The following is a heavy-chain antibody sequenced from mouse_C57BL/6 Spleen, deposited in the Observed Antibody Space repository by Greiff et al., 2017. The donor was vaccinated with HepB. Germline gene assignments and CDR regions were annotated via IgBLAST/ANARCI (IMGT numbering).Heavy chain of an antibody. D-gene: IGHD1-1*01. V-gene: IGHV1-64*01. CDR2: IHPNSGST. J-gene: IGHJ3*01. CDR3: ARVTTEKNWDAWFAY. CDR1: GYTFTSYW. Sequence: QVQLQQPGAELVKPGASVKLSCKASGYTFTSYWMHWVKQRPGQGLEWIGMIHPNSGSTNYNEKFKSKATLTVDKSSSTAYMQLSSLTSEDSAVYYCARVTTEKNWDAWFAYWGQGTLVTVSA.